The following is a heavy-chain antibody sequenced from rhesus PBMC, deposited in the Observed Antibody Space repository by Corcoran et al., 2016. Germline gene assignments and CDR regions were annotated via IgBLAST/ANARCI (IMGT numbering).Heavy chain of an antibody. V-gene: IGHV2-174*01. CDR3: ARGEIVGTPFDY. CDR1: GFSLTTSGMG. CDR2: IYWDDDK. Sequence: QVTLQESGPALVKPTQTLTLTCTFPGFSLTTSGMGVGWIRQPPGKALEWLALIYWDDDKRYSTSLKSRLTISKDTSKNQVVLTMTNMDPVDTATYYCARGEIVGTPFDYWGQGVLVTVSS. D-gene: IGHD5-24*01. J-gene: IGHJ4*01.